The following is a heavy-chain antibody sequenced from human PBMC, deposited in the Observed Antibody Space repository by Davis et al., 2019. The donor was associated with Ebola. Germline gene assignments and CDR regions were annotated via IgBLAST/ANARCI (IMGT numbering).Heavy chain of an antibody. CDR3: STHGGYDYVWGTWDS. D-gene: IGHD3-16*01. J-gene: IGHJ4*02. CDR1: GFTFDDYA. CDR2: ISWSSDSI. Sequence: PGGSLRLSCAASGFTFDDYAMHWVRQAPGKGLEWVSGISWSSDSINYADSVKGRFTISRDNAKNSLYLQMNSLRAEDTAMYYCSTHGGYDYVWGTWDSWGQGTLVTVSS. V-gene: IGHV3-9*01.